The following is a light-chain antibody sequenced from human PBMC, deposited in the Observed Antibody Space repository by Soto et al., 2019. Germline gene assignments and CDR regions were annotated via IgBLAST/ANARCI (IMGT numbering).Light chain of an antibody. J-gene: IGLJ3*02. CDR1: SNDIGGFNY. CDR3: SSYTRSGTRV. Sequence: QSVLTQPASVSGSPGQSITISCTGTSNDIGGFNYVSWYQQYPGKAPKLIIYDVSNRPSGVSGRFSASKSGNTASLTISGLQAEDDGDYYCSSYTRSGTRVFGGGTQLTVL. CDR2: DVS. V-gene: IGLV2-14*01.